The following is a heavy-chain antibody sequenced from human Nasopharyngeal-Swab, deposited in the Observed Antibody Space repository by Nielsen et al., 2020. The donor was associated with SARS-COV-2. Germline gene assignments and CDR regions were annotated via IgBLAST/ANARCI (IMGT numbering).Heavy chain of an antibody. V-gene: IGHV5-51*01. Sequence: VRQMPGKGLEAMGIIYPGDSDTRYSPSFQGQVTISADRSISTAYLQRSSLKAADTAIYFCARIEYTIDWYRHYYHMDVWGKGTTVTVSS. J-gene: IGHJ6*03. D-gene: IGHD6-19*01. CDR2: IYPGDSDT. CDR3: ARIEYTIDWYRHYYHMDV.